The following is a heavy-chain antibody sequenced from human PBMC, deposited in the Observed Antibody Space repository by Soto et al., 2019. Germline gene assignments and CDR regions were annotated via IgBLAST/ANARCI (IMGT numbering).Heavy chain of an antibody. V-gene: IGHV4-59*12. J-gene: IGHJ4*02. Sequence: SETLSLTCTVSGGSISSYYWSWIRQPPGKGLEWIGYIYYSGSTNYNPSLKSRVTISVDTSKNQFSLKLSSVTAADTAVYYCATYGGDTGRFDYWGQGILVTVSS. CDR3: ATYGGDTGRFDY. CDR1: GGSISSYY. CDR2: IYYSGST. D-gene: IGHD4-17*01.